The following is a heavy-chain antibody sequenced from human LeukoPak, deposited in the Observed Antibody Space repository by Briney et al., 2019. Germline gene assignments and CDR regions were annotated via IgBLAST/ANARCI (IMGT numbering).Heavy chain of an antibody. Sequence: GGSLRLSCAASGFTFSSYWMSWVRQAPGKGLEWVANIKQGGSEKYYVDSVKGRFTISRDNAKNSLYLQMNSLRAEDTAVYYCARVQRDYDSSGYYRRYYYYMDVWGKGTTVTVSS. J-gene: IGHJ6*03. CDR2: IKQGGSEK. D-gene: IGHD3-22*01. V-gene: IGHV3-7*01. CDR3: ARVQRDYDSSGYYRRYYYYMDV. CDR1: GFTFSSYW.